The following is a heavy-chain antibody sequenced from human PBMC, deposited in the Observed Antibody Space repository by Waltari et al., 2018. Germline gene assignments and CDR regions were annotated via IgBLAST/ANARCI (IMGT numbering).Heavy chain of an antibody. CDR1: GFTFSMYS. Sequence: EVQLVESGGGLVQPGGSLRLSCSASGFTFSMYSMHWVRQAPGKGLDYVSAIDSTGGRTSYADSVKGRFTISRDNSKNTVYLQMSSLRAEDTAVYFCVKGRSSSGRFDYWGQGILVTVSS. D-gene: IGHD6-19*01. CDR3: VKGRSSSGRFDY. V-gene: IGHV3-64D*06. J-gene: IGHJ4*02. CDR2: IDSTGGRT.